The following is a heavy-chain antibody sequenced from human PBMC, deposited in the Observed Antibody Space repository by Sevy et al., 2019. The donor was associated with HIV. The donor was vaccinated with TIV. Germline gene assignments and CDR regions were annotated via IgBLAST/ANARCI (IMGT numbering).Heavy chain of an antibody. CDR2: FSYDGSNK. V-gene: IGHV3-30*09. J-gene: IGHJ4*02. CDR1: GFTFRNYA. Sequence: GGSLRLSCTASGFTFRNYAMNWVRQAPGEGLERVALFSYDGSNKYYADSVRGRFAISRDNSKNTLYLKMNSLRPEDTAIYYCAREGQLWFVYYFDNWGQGTLVTVSS. CDR3: AREGQLWFVYYFDN. D-gene: IGHD3-10*01.